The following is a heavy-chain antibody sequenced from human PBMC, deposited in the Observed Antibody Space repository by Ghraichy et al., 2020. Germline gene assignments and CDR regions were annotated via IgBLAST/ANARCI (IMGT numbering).Heavy chain of an antibody. CDR1: GGSISSYY. J-gene: IGHJ6*02. Sequence: SETLSLTCTVSGGSISSYYWSWIRQPPGKGLEWIGDIYYSGSTKFNPSLKSRVTISVDTSKNQFSLTLSSVTAADTAVYYCARDGLPTGITLSGYYGMDVWGQGTTVTVSS. D-gene: IGHD5-18*01. V-gene: IGHV4-59*01. CDR3: ARDGLPTGITLSGYYGMDV. CDR2: IYYSGST.